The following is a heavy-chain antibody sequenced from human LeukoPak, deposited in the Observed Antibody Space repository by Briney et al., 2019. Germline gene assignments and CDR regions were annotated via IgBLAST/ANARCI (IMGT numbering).Heavy chain of an antibody. V-gene: IGHV1-58*01. CDR2: IVVGSGNT. Sequence: SVKVSCKASGFTFTSSAVRWVRQARGQRLEWIGWIVVGSGNTNYAQKFQERVTITRDMSTSTAYMELSSLRSEDTAVYYCAAVERYYDSSGYLLDYWGQGTLVTVSS. CDR3: AAVERYYDSSGYLLDY. D-gene: IGHD3-22*01. J-gene: IGHJ4*02. CDR1: GFTFTSSA.